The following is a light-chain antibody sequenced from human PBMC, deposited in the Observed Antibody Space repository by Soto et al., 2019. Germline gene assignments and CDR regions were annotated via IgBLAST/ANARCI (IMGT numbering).Light chain of an antibody. CDR2: GVF. Sequence: DIEMTQSPSSLSASVGDRVTLTCRASQGIGDDLGWYQQQPGRAPKRLIYGVFNLQSGVPSRFSGSGSGTEFTLTISSLQPEDFATYYCLQHRSYPLTFGQGTKVEIK. CDR1: QGIGDD. V-gene: IGKV1-17*01. CDR3: LQHRSYPLT. J-gene: IGKJ1*01.